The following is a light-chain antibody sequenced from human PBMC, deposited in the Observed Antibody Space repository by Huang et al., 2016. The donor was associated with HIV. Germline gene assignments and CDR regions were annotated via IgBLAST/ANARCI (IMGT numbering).Light chain of an antibody. CDR3: QQYNNWPGT. CDR1: QNFSKN. J-gene: IGKJ1*01. V-gene: IGKV3-15*01. CDR2: GAS. Sequence: EIVMTQSPATLSVSPGERATLSCWASQNFSKNLAWYQQKPGQAPRLLIYGASTRATGIPARFSGRGAGTEFTLTISSLQSEDFAVYYCQQYNNWPGTFGQGTKVEIK.